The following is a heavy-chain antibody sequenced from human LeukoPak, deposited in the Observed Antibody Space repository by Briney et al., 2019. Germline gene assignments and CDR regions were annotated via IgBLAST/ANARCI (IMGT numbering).Heavy chain of an antibody. CDR3: ASIAVADDY. V-gene: IGHV3-30*04. Sequence: GGSLRLSCAASGFTFSTYAMHWVRQAPGKGLEWVAVISYDGSDKYYADSVKGRFTISRDNAKNTLYLQMNSLRAEDTAVYYCASIAVADDYWGQGTLVTVSS. CDR1: GFTFSTYA. CDR2: ISYDGSDK. D-gene: IGHD6-19*01. J-gene: IGHJ4*02.